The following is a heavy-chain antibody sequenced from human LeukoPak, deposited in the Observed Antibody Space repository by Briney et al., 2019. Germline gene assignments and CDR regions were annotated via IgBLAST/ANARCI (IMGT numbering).Heavy chain of an antibody. D-gene: IGHD3-22*01. CDR1: GFTFSSYS. Sequence: PGGSLRLSCAASGFTFSSYSMNWVRQAPGKGLEWVSSISSSSSYIYYADSVKGRFTISRDNAKNSLYLQMNSLRAEDTAVYYCARGVEHYYDSSGYEYWGQGTLVTVSS. CDR3: ARGVEHYYDSSGYEY. V-gene: IGHV3-21*01. CDR2: ISSSSSYI. J-gene: IGHJ4*02.